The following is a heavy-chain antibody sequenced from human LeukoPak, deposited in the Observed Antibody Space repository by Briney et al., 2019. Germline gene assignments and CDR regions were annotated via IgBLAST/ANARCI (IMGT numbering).Heavy chain of an antibody. V-gene: IGHV3-7*01. CDR2: IKEDGSEK. D-gene: IGHD5-18*01. Sequence: GGSLRLSCAASGLNFSSRWTNWVRQARGQGLEWVASIKEDGSEKHYVDSVKGRFTISRDNAKNTLYLQMNSLRAEDTAVYYCARDAVDTANAVWGQGTTVTVSS. CDR1: GLNFSSRW. J-gene: IGHJ6*02. CDR3: ARDAVDTANAV.